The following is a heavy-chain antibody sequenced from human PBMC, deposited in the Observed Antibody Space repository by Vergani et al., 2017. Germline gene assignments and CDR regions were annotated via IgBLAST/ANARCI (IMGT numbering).Heavy chain of an antibody. D-gene: IGHD3-10*01. V-gene: IGHV4-34*01. J-gene: IGHJ5*02. CDR3: SRKGYHYYGSGSYYNWFDP. Sequence: QVQLQQWGAGLLKPSETLSLTCAVYGGSFSGYYWSWIRQPPGKGLEWIGEINHSGSTNYNPSLKSRVTIAVETSKNQFSLKLSSVTAADTAVYYCSRKGYHYYGSGSYYNWFDPWGQGTLVTVSS. CDR2: INHSGST. CDR1: GGSFSGYY.